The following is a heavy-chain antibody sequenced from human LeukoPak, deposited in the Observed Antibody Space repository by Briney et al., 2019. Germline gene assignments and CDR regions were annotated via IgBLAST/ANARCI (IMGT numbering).Heavy chain of an antibody. CDR2: MFYTGST. CDR3: ARPFKN. J-gene: IGHJ4*02. V-gene: IGHV4-39*01. CDR1: GDSITMSSFF. Sequence: SETLSLTCSVSGDSITMSSFFWGWLRQPPGKGLEWIGTMFYTGSTYYNPSLKSRVTISLATSRNQFSLTLTSVTAADTGVYYCARPFKNWGQGTLVTVSS.